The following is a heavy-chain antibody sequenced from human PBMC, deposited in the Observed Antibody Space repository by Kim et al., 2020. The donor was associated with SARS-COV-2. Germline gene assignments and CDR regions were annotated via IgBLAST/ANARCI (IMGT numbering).Heavy chain of an antibody. Sequence: SETLSLTCTVSGGSISSYYWSWIRQPPGKGLEWIGYIYYSGSTNYNPSLKSRVTISVDTSKNQFSLKLSSVTAADTAVYYCARVSAWGSYYYYYYYGMDVGSQGTTPTV. J-gene: IGHJ6*02. CDR1: GGSISSYY. V-gene: IGHV4-59*12. D-gene: IGHD3-16*01. CDR2: IYYSGST. CDR3: ARVSAWGSYYYYYYYGMDV.